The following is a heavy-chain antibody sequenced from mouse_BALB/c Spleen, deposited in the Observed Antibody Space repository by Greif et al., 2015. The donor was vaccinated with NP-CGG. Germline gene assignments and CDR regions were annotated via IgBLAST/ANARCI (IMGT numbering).Heavy chain of an antibody. Sequence: EVQRVESGGGLVQPGGSLRLSCATSGFTFTDYYMSWVRQPPGKALEWLGFIRNKANVYTTEYSASVKGRFTISRDNSQSILYLQMNTLRAEDSATYYCARVYGNRFAYWGQGTLVTVSA. CDR2: IRNKANVYTT. V-gene: IGHV7-3*02. D-gene: IGHD2-1*01. CDR3: ARVYGNRFAY. J-gene: IGHJ3*01. CDR1: GFTFTDYY.